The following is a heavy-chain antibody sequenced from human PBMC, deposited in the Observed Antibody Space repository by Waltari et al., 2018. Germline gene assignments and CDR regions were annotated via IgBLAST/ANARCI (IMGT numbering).Heavy chain of an antibody. CDR2: KNPNSGNT. Sequence: VQLVQSGAEVKKPGASVKVSCKASGYTFTSYDINWVRQATGQGLEWMGWKNPNSGNTGYAQKVQGRVTITADKSTRTAYMELSSLRSEDTAVYYCARDGVSGSYSYWGQGTLVTVSS. CDR1: GYTFTSYD. V-gene: IGHV1-8*03. CDR3: ARDGVSGSYSY. D-gene: IGHD1-26*01. J-gene: IGHJ4*02.